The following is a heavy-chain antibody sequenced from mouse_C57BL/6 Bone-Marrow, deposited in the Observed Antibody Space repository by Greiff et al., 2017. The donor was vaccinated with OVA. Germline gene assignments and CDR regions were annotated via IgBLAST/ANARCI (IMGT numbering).Heavy chain of an antibody. D-gene: IGHD2-4*01. CDR3: ARKGYDYDGVDY. Sequence: VQLQQPGAELVKPGASVKLSCKASGYTFTSYWMQWVKQRPGQGLEWIGEIDPSDSSTNYNQKFKGKAPLTVDPSSSTPYMQLSRLTAEDAAVYDCARKGYDYDGVDYWGQGTTLTVSS. J-gene: IGHJ2*01. V-gene: IGHV1-50*01. CDR1: GYTFTSYW. CDR2: IDPSDSST.